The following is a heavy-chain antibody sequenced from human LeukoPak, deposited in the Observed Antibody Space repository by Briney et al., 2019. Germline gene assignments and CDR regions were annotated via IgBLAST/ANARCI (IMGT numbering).Heavy chain of an antibody. Sequence: SETLSLTCTLSVGSISTYYGSWSRQPPRHGLEWIGYIYTSGSTNYNLSLKSRVTISVDTSKNQFSLKLSSVTAADTAVYYCASEGDNDGFDIWGQGTMVTVSS. CDR1: VGSISTYY. J-gene: IGHJ3*02. D-gene: IGHD3-16*01. CDR2: IYTSGST. CDR3: ASEGDNDGFDI. V-gene: IGHV4-4*09.